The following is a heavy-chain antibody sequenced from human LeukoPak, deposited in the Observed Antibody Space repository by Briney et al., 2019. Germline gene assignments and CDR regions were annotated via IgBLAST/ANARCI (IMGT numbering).Heavy chain of an antibody. CDR3: ARGRGWVDH. CDR1: GFTFSSYA. Sequence: AGGSLRLSCAASGFTFSSYAMSWFRQTPGKGLEWVANIHDDGRVTNYVDSVKGRFTISRDDARNSVCLQLNSLRAEDTALYYCARGRGWVDHWGQGTLVTVSS. CDR2: IHDDGRVT. D-gene: IGHD3-16*01. J-gene: IGHJ4*02. V-gene: IGHV3-7*01.